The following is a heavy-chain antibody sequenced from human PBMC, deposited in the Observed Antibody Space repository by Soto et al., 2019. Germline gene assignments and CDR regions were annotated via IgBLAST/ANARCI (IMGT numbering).Heavy chain of an antibody. V-gene: IGHV3-30*19. J-gene: IGHJ4*02. CDR1: GFTFSPYG. D-gene: IGHD6-13*01. Sequence: SLRLSCAASGFTFSPYGMHWVRQAPGKGLEWVAVISHSGGTQFYADSVKGRFTISRDNSKNTLYLQMSSLKAEDTAVYYCARDWGSSGWYRGGDYWGQGTLVTVSS. CDR2: ISHSGGTQ. CDR3: ARDWGSSGWYRGGDY.